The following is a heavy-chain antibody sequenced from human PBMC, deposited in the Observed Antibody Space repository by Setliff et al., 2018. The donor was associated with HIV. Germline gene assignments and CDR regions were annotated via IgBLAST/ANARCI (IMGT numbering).Heavy chain of an antibody. CDR3: ARKRGRGATTWSYDAFDI. V-gene: IGHV1-2*06. Sequence: ASVKVSCKASGYTFTGHYMHWVRQAPGQGLEWMGRINPNSGGTNYAQKFQGRVTMTRDTSISTAYMELSRLRSDDTAVYYCARKRGRGATTWSYDAFDIWGQGTMVTVSS. CDR2: INPNSGGT. J-gene: IGHJ3*02. D-gene: IGHD1-26*01. CDR1: GYTFTGHY.